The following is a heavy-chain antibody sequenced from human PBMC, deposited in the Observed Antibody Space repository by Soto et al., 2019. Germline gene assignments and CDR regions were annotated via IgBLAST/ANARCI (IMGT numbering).Heavy chain of an antibody. V-gene: IGHV4-61*08. CDR3: ARGYGSDPPQWFGESHWFDP. CDR2: IYYSGST. J-gene: IGHJ5*02. D-gene: IGHD3-10*01. Sequence: SETLSLTCTVSGGSISSGGYYWSWIRQHPGKGLEWIGYIYYSGSTNYNPSLKSRVTISVDTSKNQFSLKLSSVTAADTAVYYCARGYGSDPPQWFGESHWFDPWGQGTLVTVS. CDR1: GGSISSGGYY.